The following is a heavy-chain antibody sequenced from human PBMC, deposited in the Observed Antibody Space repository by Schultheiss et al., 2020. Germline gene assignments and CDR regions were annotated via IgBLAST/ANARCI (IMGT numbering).Heavy chain of an antibody. J-gene: IGHJ6*02. CDR1: GFTFSSYG. CDR3: ARGQWLGYYYYGMDV. V-gene: IGHV3-30*03. Sequence: GGSLRLSCAASGFTFSSYGMHWVRQAPGKGLEWVAVISYDGSNKYYADSVKGRFTISRDNSKNTLYLQMNSLRAEDTAVYYCARGQWLGYYYYGMDVWGQGTTVTVSS. D-gene: IGHD6-19*01. CDR2: ISYDGSNK.